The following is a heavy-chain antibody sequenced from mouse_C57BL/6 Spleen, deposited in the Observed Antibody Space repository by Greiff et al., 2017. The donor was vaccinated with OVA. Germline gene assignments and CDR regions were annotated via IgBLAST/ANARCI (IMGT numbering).Heavy chain of an antibody. CDR1: GYTFTDYY. CDR3: AREDYDGTAFDY. Sequence: VQLQQSGAELVRPGASVKLSCKASGYTFTDYYINWVKQRPGQGLEWIARIYPGSGNTYYNEKFKGKATLTAEKSSSTAYMQLSSLTSEDSAVYFCAREDYDGTAFDYWGQGTTLTVSS. D-gene: IGHD2-4*01. CDR2: IYPGSGNT. J-gene: IGHJ2*01. V-gene: IGHV1-76*01.